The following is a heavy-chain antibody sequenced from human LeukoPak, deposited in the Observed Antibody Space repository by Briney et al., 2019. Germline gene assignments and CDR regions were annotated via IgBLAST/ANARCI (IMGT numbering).Heavy chain of an antibody. D-gene: IGHD6-13*01. CDR2: INEDGSEN. Sequence: PGGSLRLSCAASGFTFSHSAMSWVRQAPGKGLEWVANINEDGSENHYVGSVKGRFTISRDNAKNSLYLQMNSLRAEDTAIYYCARHRCPSSWGPGTVVTVSS. J-gene: IGHJ3*01. CDR3: ARHRCPSS. CDR1: GFTFSHSA. V-gene: IGHV3-7*03.